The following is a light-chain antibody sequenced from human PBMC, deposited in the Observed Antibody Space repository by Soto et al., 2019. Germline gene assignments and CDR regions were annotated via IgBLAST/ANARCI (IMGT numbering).Light chain of an antibody. CDR3: QQRSNWRRT. CDR1: QSVSSY. V-gene: IGKV3-11*01. J-gene: IGKJ4*01. CDR2: DAS. Sequence: EIVLTQSPATLSLSPGDRATLSCRASQSVSSYLAWYQQKPGQAPRLLIYDASNRATGIPARFSGSGSGTDFTLTISSLEPEDFAVYYCQQRSNWRRTFGGGTKVEIK.